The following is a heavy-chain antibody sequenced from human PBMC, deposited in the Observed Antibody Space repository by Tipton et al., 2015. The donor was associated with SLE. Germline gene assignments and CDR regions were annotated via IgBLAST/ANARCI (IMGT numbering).Heavy chain of an antibody. V-gene: IGHV4-59*01. CDR2: IYYSGST. CDR3: AREAWDSGHVRGYYFDY. CDR1: GGSISSYY. J-gene: IGHJ4*02. Sequence: TLSLTCTVSGGSISSYYWSWIRQPPGKGLEWIGYIYYSGSTNYNPSLKSRVTISVDTSKNQFSLKLSSVTAADTAVYYCAREAWDSGHVRGYYFDYWGQGTLVTVSS. D-gene: IGHD5-12*01.